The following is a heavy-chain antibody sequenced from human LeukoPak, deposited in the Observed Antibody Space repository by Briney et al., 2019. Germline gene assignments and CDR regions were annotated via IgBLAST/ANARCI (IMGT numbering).Heavy chain of an antibody. V-gene: IGHV3-30*02. CDR2: IRYDGSNK. CDR3: AKEPHYYGSGSFNWFDP. D-gene: IGHD3-10*01. J-gene: IGHJ5*02. Sequence: GGSLRLSCAASGFTFSSYGMHWVRQAPGKGLEWVAFIRYDGSNKYYADSVKGRFTISRDNSKNTLYLQMNSLRAEDTAVYYCAKEPHYYGSGSFNWFDPWGQGTLVTVSS. CDR1: GFTFSSYG.